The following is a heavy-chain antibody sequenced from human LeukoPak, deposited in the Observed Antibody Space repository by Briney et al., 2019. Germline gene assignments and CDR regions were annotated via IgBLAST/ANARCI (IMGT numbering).Heavy chain of an antibody. Sequence: GGSLRLSCAASGFSFSRYWMSWVRQAPGKGLEWVAKIKEDGREKYYVDSVKGRFTISRDNAENSLYLQMNSLRAEDTAVYFCVRDQEHGFPYWGQGTLVSVSS. V-gene: IGHV3-7*01. CDR2: IKEDGREK. D-gene: IGHD1/OR15-1a*01. CDR1: GFSFSRYW. J-gene: IGHJ4*02. CDR3: VRDQEHGFPY.